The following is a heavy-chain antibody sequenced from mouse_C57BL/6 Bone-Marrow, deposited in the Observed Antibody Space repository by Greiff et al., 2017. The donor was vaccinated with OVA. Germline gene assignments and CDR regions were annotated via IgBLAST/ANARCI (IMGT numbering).Heavy chain of an antibody. D-gene: IGHD2-3*01. CDR1: GYTFTSYW. J-gene: IGHJ3*01. Sequence: QVQLQQPGAELVKPGASVKLSCKASGYTFTSYWMHWVKQRPGRGLEWIGRIDPNSGGTKYHEKFKSKATLTVDKPSSTAYMQLSSMTSEDSAVYYCARGDDGYYRAWFAYWGQGTLVTVSA. CDR3: ARGDDGYYRAWFAY. V-gene: IGHV1-72*01. CDR2: IDPNSGGT.